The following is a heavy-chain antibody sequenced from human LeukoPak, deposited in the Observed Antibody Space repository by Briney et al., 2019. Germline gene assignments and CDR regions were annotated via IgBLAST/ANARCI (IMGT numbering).Heavy chain of an antibody. CDR3: ARNGDPYYDFWSGYSPSYYYYMDV. CDR2: INPNSGGT. J-gene: IGHJ6*03. CDR1: GYTFTGYY. V-gene: IGHV1-2*02. Sequence: ASVKVSCKASGYTFTGYYMHWVRQAPGQGLEWMGWINPNSGGTNYAQKFQGRVTMTRDTSISTAYMELSRLRSDDTALYYCARNGDPYYDFWSGYSPSYYYYMDVWGKGTTVTVSS. D-gene: IGHD3-3*01.